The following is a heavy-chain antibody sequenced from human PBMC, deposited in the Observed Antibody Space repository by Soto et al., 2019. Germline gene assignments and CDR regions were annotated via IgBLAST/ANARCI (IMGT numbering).Heavy chain of an antibody. D-gene: IGHD3-10*01. CDR1: GLTFWSRA. CDR3: ARGSTDSYPGSRIFDF. CDR2: ITDTGGDA. Sequence: GSLSLSCVASGLTFWSRAMSWVRQAPGEGLQWVSTITDTGGDAKYADSVRGRFVISRDNSKKTLYLQMTSLTAEDSAMYFCARGSTDSYPGSRIFDFWGRGPLVTVSS. J-gene: IGHJ4*02. V-gene: IGHV3-23*01.